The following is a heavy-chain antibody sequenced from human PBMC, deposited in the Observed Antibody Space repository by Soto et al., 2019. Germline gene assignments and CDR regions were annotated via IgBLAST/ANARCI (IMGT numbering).Heavy chain of an antibody. V-gene: IGHV1-18*01. CDR1: GGTFSSYA. CDR2: ISAYNGTT. J-gene: IGHJ6*02. Sequence: ASVKVSCKASGGTFSSYAISWVRQAPGQGLEWMGWISAYNGTTNYAQKLQGRVTMTTDTSTSTAYMELGSLRSDDSAVYYCARESFSGSYRHYYYYGMDVWGQGTTVTVSS. D-gene: IGHD1-26*01. CDR3: ARESFSGSYRHYYYYGMDV.